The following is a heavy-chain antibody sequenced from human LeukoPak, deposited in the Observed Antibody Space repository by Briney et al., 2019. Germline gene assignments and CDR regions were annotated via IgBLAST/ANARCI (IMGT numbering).Heavy chain of an antibody. CDR2: INPSGGST. J-gene: IGHJ5*02. Sequence: ASVKVSCKTSGYTFTNYYMHWLRQAPGQGLEWMGIINPSGGSTSYAQKFQGRVTMTRDTPTGTVYMELSSLRAEDTAVYYCARGYYDIAPWGQGTLVTVSS. CDR3: ARGYYDIAP. CDR1: GYTFTNYY. D-gene: IGHD3-9*01. V-gene: IGHV1-46*01.